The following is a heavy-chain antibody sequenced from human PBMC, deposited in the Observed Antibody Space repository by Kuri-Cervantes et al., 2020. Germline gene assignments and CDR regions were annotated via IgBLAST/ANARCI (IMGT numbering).Heavy chain of an antibody. V-gene: IGHV1-8*01. CDR2: MNPNSGNT. D-gene: IGHD3-10*01. J-gene: IGHJ4*02. Sequence: ASVKVSCKASGYTFTSYDINWVRQATGQGLEWMGWMNPNSGNTGYAQKFQGRVTMTRNTSISTAYMELSSLRSEDTAVYYCARQRLLWFGVKDYYFDYWGQGTLVTVSS. CDR1: GYTFTSYD. CDR3: ARQRLLWFGVKDYYFDY.